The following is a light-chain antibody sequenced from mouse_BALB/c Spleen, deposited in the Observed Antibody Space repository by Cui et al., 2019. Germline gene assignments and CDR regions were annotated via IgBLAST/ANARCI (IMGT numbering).Light chain of an antibody. Sequence: QIFLTQSPATMCASPGKTLTMTCSASSIVSYMYWYQQKPGSSPRLLIYDTSNLASGVPVRFSGSGSGTSYSLTISRMEAEDAATYYCQQWSSYPFTFGSGTNLEIK. CDR2: DTS. CDR3: QQWSSYPFT. CDR1: SIVSY. V-gene: IGKV4-55*01. J-gene: IGKJ4*01.